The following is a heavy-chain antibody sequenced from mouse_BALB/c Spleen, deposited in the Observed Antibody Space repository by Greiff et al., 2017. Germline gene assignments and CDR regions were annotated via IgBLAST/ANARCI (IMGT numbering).Heavy chain of an antibody. CDR2: IWRGGST. J-gene: IGHJ4*01. CDR3: AKSTMITTTTGMDY. CDR1: GFSLTSYG. V-gene: IGHV2-5-1*01. Sequence: QVQLQQSGPSLVQPSGFSLTSYGVHWVRQSPGKGLEWLGVIWRGGSTDYNAAFMSRLSITKDNSKSQVFFKMNSLQADDTAIYYCAKSTMITTTTGMDYWGQGTSVTVSS. D-gene: IGHD2-4*01.